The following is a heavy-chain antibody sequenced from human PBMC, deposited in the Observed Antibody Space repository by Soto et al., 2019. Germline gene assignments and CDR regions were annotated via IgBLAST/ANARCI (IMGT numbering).Heavy chain of an antibody. CDR2: IIPILGTA. D-gene: IGHD6-13*01. CDR1: GGTFSSYT. Sequence: SVKVSCKASGGTFSSYTISWVRQAPGQGLEWMGRIIPILGTANYAQKFQGRVTITADEPTSTAYMELSSLRSEDTAVYYCARFPTTSSSWYYFDYWGQGTLVTVSS. V-gene: IGHV1-69*08. J-gene: IGHJ4*02. CDR3: ARFPTTSSSWYYFDY.